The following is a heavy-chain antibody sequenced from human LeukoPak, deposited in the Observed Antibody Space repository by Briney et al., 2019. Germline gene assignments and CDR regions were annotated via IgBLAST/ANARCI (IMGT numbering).Heavy chain of an antibody. D-gene: IGHD3-10*01. V-gene: IGHV1-8*01. CDR1: GYTFTSYD. CDR3: ARGKPSELLWFGELLR. J-gene: IGHJ4*02. CDR2: MNPNSGNT. Sequence: ASVKVSCKASGYTFTSYDINWVRQATGQGLEWMGWMNPNSGNTGYAQKFQGRVTMTRNTSISTAYMELSSLRPEDTAVYYCARGKPSELLWFGELLRWGQGTLVTVSS.